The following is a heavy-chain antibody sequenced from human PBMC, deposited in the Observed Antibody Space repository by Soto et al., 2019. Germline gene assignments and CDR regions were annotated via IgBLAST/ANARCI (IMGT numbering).Heavy chain of an antibody. D-gene: IGHD3-10*01. V-gene: IGHV1-2*02. Sequence: QVQLIQSGAEVKKPGASVKVSCKASGYTLTDYFIHWVRQAPGQGLEWMGWINPNNGDTNYPPKFQGRVTMTTDTSISTAYMELSRLTSDDMAVCYCARAHGPRGAPSDDMDVWGQGTTVTVSS. CDR1: GYTLTDYF. J-gene: IGHJ6*02. CDR3: ARAHGPRGAPSDDMDV. CDR2: INPNNGDT.